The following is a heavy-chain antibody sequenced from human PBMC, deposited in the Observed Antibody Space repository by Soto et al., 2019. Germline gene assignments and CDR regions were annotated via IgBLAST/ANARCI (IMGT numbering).Heavy chain of an antibody. CDR1: GFTFSTYN. V-gene: IGHV3-21*06. CDR3: ATIGDRDGFDI. CDR2: ISTSGSYI. D-gene: IGHD4-17*01. J-gene: IGHJ3*02. Sequence: EVQLVESGGGLVKPEESLRLSCAASGFTFSTYNMKWVRQAPGKGLEWVSSISTSGSYIFYAGSVRGRFTIFRDDANNSLHLQMNSLRAEDTAVYYCATIGDRDGFDIWGQGTTVIVSS.